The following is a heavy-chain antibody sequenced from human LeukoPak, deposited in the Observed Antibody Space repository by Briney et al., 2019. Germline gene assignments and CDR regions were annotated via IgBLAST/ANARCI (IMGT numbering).Heavy chain of an antibody. CDR1: GGSISSSSYY. Sequence: SETLSLTCTVSGGSISSSSYYWGWIRQPPGKGLEWIGSIYYSGSTYYNTSLKSRVTISVDTSKNQFSLSLTSVTAADTAVYYCARGFGYFGSGSYVDYWGQGTLVTVSS. J-gene: IGHJ4*02. V-gene: IGHV4-39*07. CDR2: IYYSGST. D-gene: IGHD3-10*01. CDR3: ARGFGYFGSGSYVDY.